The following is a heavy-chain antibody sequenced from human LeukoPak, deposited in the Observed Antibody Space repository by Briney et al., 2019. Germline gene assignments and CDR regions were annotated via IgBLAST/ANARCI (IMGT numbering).Heavy chain of an antibody. Sequence: SQTLSLTCTVSGGSISSGGYYWSWIRQPAGKGLEWIGRIYTSGSTNYYPSLKSRVTMSVDTSKNQFSLKLRSVTAADTAVYYCARSPRGNYDPFDYWGQGTLVTVSS. J-gene: IGHJ4*02. CDR1: GGSISSGGYY. CDR3: ARSPRGNYDPFDY. D-gene: IGHD4-11*01. CDR2: IYTSGST. V-gene: IGHV4-61*02.